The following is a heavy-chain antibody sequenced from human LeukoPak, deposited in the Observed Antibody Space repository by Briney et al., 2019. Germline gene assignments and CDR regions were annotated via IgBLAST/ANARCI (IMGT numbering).Heavy chain of an antibody. V-gene: IGHV1-8*01. J-gene: IGHJ4*02. CDR3: ARAKVGARQDLDY. D-gene: IGHD1-26*01. Sequence: ASVKVSCKASGYTFTSYDINWVRQATGQGLEWMGWVNPNSGNTGYAQKFQGRVTMTRNTSISTAYMELSSLRSEDTAVYYCARAKVGARQDLDYWGQGTLVTVSS. CDR1: GYTFTSYD. CDR2: VNPNSGNT.